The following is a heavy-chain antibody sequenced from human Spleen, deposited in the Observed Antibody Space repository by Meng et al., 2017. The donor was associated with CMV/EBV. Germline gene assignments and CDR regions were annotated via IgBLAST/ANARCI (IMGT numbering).Heavy chain of an antibody. V-gene: IGHV4-59*01. CDR3: ATFAAAGWFDP. Sequence: LETLSLTCAVSGGSISSYYWSWIRQLPGKGLEWIGYLYYSGSANYKPSLKSRVTIPVDTYKNQISLNLSSVTAADTDVYYCATFAAAGWFDPWGQGTLVTVSS. CDR2: LYYSGSA. CDR1: GGSISSYY. D-gene: IGHD6-13*01. J-gene: IGHJ5*02.